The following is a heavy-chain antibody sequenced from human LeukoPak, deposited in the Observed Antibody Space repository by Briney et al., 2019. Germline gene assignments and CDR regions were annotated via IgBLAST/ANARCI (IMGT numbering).Heavy chain of an antibody. V-gene: IGHV3-48*04. Sequence: GGSLRLSCAASGFTFSNAWMNWVRQAPGKGLEWVSYISSSGSTIYYADSVKGRFTISRDNAKNSLYLQMNSLRAEDTAVYYCARFGSYHTPWYFDYWGQGTLVTVSS. CDR1: GFTFSNAW. J-gene: IGHJ4*02. CDR3: ARFGSYHTPWYFDY. D-gene: IGHD1-26*01. CDR2: ISSSGSTI.